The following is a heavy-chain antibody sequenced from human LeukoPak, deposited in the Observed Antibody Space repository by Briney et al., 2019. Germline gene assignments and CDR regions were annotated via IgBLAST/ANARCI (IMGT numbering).Heavy chain of an antibody. CDR1: GFTFRSYS. V-gene: IGHV3-48*02. D-gene: IGHD3-22*01. J-gene: IGHJ4*02. CDR3: ARTYYYDSSDPVDFDY. Sequence: GGSVRLSCAACGFTFRSYSMNWVRQAPGKGLEWVSYLSSRSSTIYYADSVKGRFTISRDNAKNSLYLQMNSLRDEDTAVYYCARTYYYDSSDPVDFDYWGQGTLVTVSS. CDR2: LSSRSSTI.